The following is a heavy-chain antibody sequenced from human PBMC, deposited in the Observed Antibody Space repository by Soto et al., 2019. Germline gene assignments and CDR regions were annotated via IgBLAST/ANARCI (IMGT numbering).Heavy chain of an antibody. D-gene: IGHD1-1*01. CDR3: VTHSWNY. CDR2: ISSSSSYT. V-gene: IGHV3-21*04. Sequence: EGSLRLSCAASGFTFSSYSMNWVRQAPGKGLEWVSSISSSSSYTHYADSVKGRFTISRDSSKNTLYLQMNSLSAEDTAVYYCVTHSWNYWGQGTLVTVSS. J-gene: IGHJ4*02. CDR1: GFTFSSYS.